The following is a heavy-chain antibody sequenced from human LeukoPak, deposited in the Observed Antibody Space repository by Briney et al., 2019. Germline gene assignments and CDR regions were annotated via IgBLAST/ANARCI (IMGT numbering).Heavy chain of an antibody. CDR1: GGSISSYY. Sequence: SETLSLTCTVSGGSISSYYWSWIRQPPGKGLEWIGYIYYSGSTNYNPSLKSRVTISVDTSKNQFSLKLSSVTAADTAAYYCARQYCSGGSCYSNWFDPWGQGTLVTVSS. CDR3: ARQYCSGGSCYSNWFDP. D-gene: IGHD2-15*01. V-gene: IGHV4-59*08. J-gene: IGHJ5*02. CDR2: IYYSGST.